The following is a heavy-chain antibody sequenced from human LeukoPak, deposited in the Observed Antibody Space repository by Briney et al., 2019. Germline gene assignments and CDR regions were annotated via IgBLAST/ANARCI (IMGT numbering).Heavy chain of an antibody. CDR3: AKDLGTIFGVVFDPYYYYTDV. J-gene: IGHJ6*03. V-gene: IGHV3-23*01. CDR1: GFTFSSYA. CDR2: ISGSGGTT. Sequence: PGGSPRLSCAASGFTFSSYAMSWVRQAPGKGLEWVSAISGSGGTTYYADSVKGRFTISRDNSKNTLYLQMNSLRAEDTAVYYCAKDLGTIFGVVFDPYYYYTDVWGKGTTVTVSS. D-gene: IGHD3-3*01.